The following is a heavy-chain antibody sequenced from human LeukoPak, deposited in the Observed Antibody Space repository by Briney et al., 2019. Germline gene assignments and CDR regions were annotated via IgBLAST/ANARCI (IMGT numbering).Heavy chain of an antibody. CDR1: GGSISRYY. CDR3: ASKVAYCSGGSCYGYFDY. D-gene: IGHD2-15*01. J-gene: IGHJ4*02. Sequence: SETLSLTCTVSGGSISRYYWRWIRQPPRKGLEWVGYIYYSGSTNYNPSLKSRVTISVDTSKNQFSLKLSSVTAADTAMYYCASKVAYCSGGSCYGYFDYWGQGTLVTVSS. CDR2: IYYSGST. V-gene: IGHV4-59*08.